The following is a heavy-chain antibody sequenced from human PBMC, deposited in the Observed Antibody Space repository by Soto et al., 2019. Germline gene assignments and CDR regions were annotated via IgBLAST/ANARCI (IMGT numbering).Heavy chain of an antibody. Sequence: GASVKVSCKASGYTFTSYGISCVRQAPGQGLEWMGWISAYNGNTNYAQKLQGRVTMTTDTSTSTAYMELRSLRSDDTAVYYCARAPEYCSGGSCYPYWFDPWGQGTLVTVSS. CDR2: ISAYNGNT. CDR3: ARAPEYCSGGSCYPYWFDP. V-gene: IGHV1-18*01. D-gene: IGHD2-15*01. CDR1: GYTFTSYG. J-gene: IGHJ5*02.